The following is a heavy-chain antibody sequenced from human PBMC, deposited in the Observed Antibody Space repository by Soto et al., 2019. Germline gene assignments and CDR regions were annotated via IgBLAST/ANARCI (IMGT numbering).Heavy chain of an antibody. CDR2: IKSKTDGGTT. D-gene: IGHD2-15*01. CDR3: TTDRCLPPPGGSCNRWVMYYYMDV. V-gene: IGHV3-15*01. Sequence: GGSLRLSCAASGFTFSNAWMSWVRQAPGKGLEWVGRIKSKTDGGTTDYAAPVKGRFTISRDDSKNTLYLQMNSLKTEDTAVYYCTTDRCLPPPGGSCNRWVMYYYMDVWGKGTTVTVSS. J-gene: IGHJ6*03. CDR1: GFTFSNAW.